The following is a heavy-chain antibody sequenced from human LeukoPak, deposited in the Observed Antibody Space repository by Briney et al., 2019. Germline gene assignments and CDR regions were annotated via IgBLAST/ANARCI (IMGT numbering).Heavy chain of an antibody. Sequence: ASVKVSCKASGGTFSSYAISWVRQAPGQGLEWMGRIIPILGIANYAQKFQGRVTITADKSMSTAYMELSSLRSEDTAVYYCARGFFPGSIIQGYYGMDVWGQGTTVTVSS. CDR1: GGTFSSYA. J-gene: IGHJ6*02. D-gene: IGHD3-16*01. CDR3: ARGFFPGSIIQGYYGMDV. CDR2: IIPILGIA. V-gene: IGHV1-69*04.